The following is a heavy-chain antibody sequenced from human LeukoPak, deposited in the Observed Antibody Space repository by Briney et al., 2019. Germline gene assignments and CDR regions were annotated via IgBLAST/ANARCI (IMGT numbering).Heavy chain of an antibody. J-gene: IGHJ4*02. Sequence: GGSLRLSCAASGFTFSSYGMHWVRQAPGKGLEWVAVISYDGSNKYYADSVKGRFTISRDNSKNTLYLQMNSLRAEDTAGYYCATSFGYYYDSSVLVYWGQGTLVTVSS. CDR3: ATSFGYYYDSSVLVY. D-gene: IGHD3-22*01. V-gene: IGHV3-30*03. CDR2: ISYDGSNK. CDR1: GFTFSSYG.